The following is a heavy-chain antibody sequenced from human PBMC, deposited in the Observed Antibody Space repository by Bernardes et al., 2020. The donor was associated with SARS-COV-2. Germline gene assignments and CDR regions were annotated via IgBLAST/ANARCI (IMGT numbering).Heavy chain of an antibody. V-gene: IGHV3-23*01. CDR2: ITYNVYST. CDR3: AKRRIVGTDPGNHFDS. D-gene: IGHD1-26*01. CDR1: GFTFSTYS. J-gene: IGHJ4*02. Sequence: GGSLRLSCIASGFTFSTYSMNWVRQAPGKGLEWVSAITYNVYSTYDDASVKGRFTISRDNSKNTLYLQMNILRAEDTAIYYCAKRRIVGTDPGNHFDSWGQGTLVTVSS.